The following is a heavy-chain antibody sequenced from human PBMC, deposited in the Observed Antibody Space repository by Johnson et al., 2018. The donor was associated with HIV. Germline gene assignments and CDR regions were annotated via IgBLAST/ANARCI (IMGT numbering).Heavy chain of an antibody. CDR3: AKDRGAARAFDAFDI. CDR2: IWYDGSNK. D-gene: IGHD6-6*01. Sequence: QVQLVESGGSVIRPGGSLRLSCAASGFTFSSYGMHWVRQAPGKGLEWVAVIWYDGSNKYYADSVKGRFTISRDNSKNTLYLQMNSLRAEDTAVYYCAKDRGAARAFDAFDIWGQGTMVTVSS. CDR1: GFTFSSYG. V-gene: IGHV3-33*06. J-gene: IGHJ3*02.